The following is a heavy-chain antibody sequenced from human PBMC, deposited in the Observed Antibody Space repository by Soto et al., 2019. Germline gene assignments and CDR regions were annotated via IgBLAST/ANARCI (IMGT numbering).Heavy chain of an antibody. J-gene: IGHJ6*03. V-gene: IGHV3-49*03. CDR2: IRSKGYGGTT. Sequence: GGSLRLSCAPAGFNFSDYAMSWFRQAPGKGLEWIGLIRSKGYGGTTNYAASVKGRFAISRDDSKSIAYLQMNSLRIEDTAVYYCSSTTNSVDAPMVPLDYSYMDVWGKGTTVTVSS. D-gene: IGHD5-18*01. CDR1: GFNFSDYA. CDR3: SSTTNSVDAPMVPLDYSYMDV.